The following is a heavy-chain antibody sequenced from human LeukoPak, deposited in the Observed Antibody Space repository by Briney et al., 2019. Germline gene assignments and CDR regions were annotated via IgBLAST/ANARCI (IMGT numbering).Heavy chain of an antibody. V-gene: IGHV5-51*01. J-gene: IGHJ4*02. D-gene: IGHD1-26*01. Sequence: GEALKISCVGSGFDFSNYWIAWVRQLPGQSLECMGFVHPGDSDAIYSPSFQGQVTFSVYKSISTAYLQWASLKASDTAIYYCARRTVMEPLHFWGKETLVTVS. CDR1: GFDFSNYW. CDR3: ARRTVMEPLHF. CDR2: VHPGDSDA.